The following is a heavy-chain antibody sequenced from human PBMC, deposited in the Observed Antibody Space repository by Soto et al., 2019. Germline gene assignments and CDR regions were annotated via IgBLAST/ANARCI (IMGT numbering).Heavy chain of an antibody. CDR3: AKGEEGYGSGSYFMGALSYYYYYGMDV. J-gene: IGHJ6*02. CDR1: GFTFSSYA. D-gene: IGHD3-10*01. CDR2: ISGSGGST. V-gene: IGHV3-23*01. Sequence: PGGSLRLSCAASGFTFSSYAMSWVRQAPGKGLEWVSAISGSGGSTYYADSVKGRFTISRDNSKNTLYLQMNSLRAEDTAVYYCAKGEEGYGSGSYFMGALSYYYYYGMDVWGQGTTVTVSS.